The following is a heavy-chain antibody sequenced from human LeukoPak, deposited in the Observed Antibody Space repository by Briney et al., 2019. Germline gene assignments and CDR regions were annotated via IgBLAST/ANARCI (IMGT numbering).Heavy chain of an antibody. Sequence: PSETLSLTCAVYGGSFSDYYWSWIRQPPGKGLEWIGEINHSGSTNYNPSLKSRVTISVDTSKNQFSLKLSSVTAADTAVYYCAKAVRAKRGYYYYMDVWGKGTTVTVSS. J-gene: IGHJ6*03. V-gene: IGHV4-34*01. CDR1: GGSFSDYY. CDR3: AKAVRAKRGYYYYMDV. D-gene: IGHD3-10*01. CDR2: INHSGST.